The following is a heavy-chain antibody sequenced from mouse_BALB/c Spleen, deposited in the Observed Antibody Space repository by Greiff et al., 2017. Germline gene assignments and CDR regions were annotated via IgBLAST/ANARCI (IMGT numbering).Heavy chain of an antibody. D-gene: IGHD2-1*01. CDR2: ISYDGSN. CDR1: GYSITSGYY. CDR3: ARDYGNYGAMDY. V-gene: IGHV3-6*02. Sequence: EVHLVESGPGLVKPSQSLSLTCSVTGYSITSGYYWNWIRQFPGNKLEWMGYISYDGSNNYNPSLKNRISITRDTSKNQFFLKLNSVTTEDTATYYCARDYGNYGAMDYWGQGTSVTVSS. J-gene: IGHJ4*01.